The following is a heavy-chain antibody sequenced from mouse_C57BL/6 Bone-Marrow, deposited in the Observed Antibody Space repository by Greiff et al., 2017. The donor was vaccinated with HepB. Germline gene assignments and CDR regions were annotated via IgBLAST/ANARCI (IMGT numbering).Heavy chain of an antibody. CDR2: IYPRSGNT. CDR3: AREVYYYGSSYSWFAY. D-gene: IGHD1-1*01. Sequence: QVQLQQSGAELARPGASVKLSCKASGYTFTSYGISWVKQSTGQGLEWIGEIYPRSGNTYYNEKFKGKATLTADKSSSTAYMELRSLTSEDSAVYFCAREVYYYGSSYSWFAYWGQGTLVTVSA. CDR1: GYTFTSYG. V-gene: IGHV1-81*01. J-gene: IGHJ3*01.